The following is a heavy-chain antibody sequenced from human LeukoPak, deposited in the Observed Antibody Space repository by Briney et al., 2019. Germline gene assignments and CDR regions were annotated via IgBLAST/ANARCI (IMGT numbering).Heavy chain of an antibody. CDR3: ARYCIGGSCYSGSLGMDV. CDR2: IYYSGST. D-gene: IGHD2-15*01. V-gene: IGHV4-59*08. CDR1: GGFITSFY. J-gene: IGHJ6*04. Sequence: SETLSLTCTVSGGFITSFYWSWIRQPPGKGLEWIGTIYYSGSTSYNPSFKSRVTISSDTSKNHFTLTLDSVTAADTAVYFCARYCIGGSCYSGSLGMDVWGGGTTVTVSS.